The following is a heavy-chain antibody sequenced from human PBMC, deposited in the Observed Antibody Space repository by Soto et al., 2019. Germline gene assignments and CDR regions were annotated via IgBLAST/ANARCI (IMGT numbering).Heavy chain of an antibody. CDR2: MNPNSGNT. Sequence: ASVKVSCKASGYTFTSYDINWVRQATGQGLEWMGWMNPNSGNTGYAQKFQGRVTMTRNTPISTAYMELSSLRSEDAAVYYCARSVEWLASFDYWGQGTLVTVSS. CDR1: GYTFTSYD. V-gene: IGHV1-8*01. D-gene: IGHD6-19*01. J-gene: IGHJ4*02. CDR3: ARSVEWLASFDY.